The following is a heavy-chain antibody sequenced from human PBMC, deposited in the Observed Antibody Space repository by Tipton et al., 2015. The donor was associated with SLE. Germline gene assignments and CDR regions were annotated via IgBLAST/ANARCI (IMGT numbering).Heavy chain of an antibody. CDR3: ARGDDSIWGSYRHPLL. Sequence: TLSLTCTVSGGSINSGDYYWSWIRQAPGKGLEWIGEVNRGGSTKYNPSLKSRVTVSVDRSKNQFSLTLYSVTAADTAVYYCARGDDSIWGSYRHPLLWGQGILVTVSS. CDR2: VNRGGST. V-gene: IGHV4-30-2*01. J-gene: IGHJ1*01. D-gene: IGHD3-16*02. CDR1: GGSINSGDYY.